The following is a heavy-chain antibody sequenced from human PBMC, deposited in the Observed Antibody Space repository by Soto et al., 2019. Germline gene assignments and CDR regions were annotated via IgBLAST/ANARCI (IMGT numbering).Heavy chain of an antibody. D-gene: IGHD4-17*01. Sequence: PSETLSLSCTVSGGYISSYYWSWIRQPPGKGLEWIGYIYYSGSTNYNPSLKSRVTISVDTSKNQFSLKLSSVTAADTAVYYCATRLDYGATKGMRYYYYMDVWGKGTTVTVSS. CDR1: GGYISSYY. CDR3: ATRLDYGATKGMRYYYYMDV. J-gene: IGHJ6*03. V-gene: IGHV4-59*01. CDR2: IYYSGST.